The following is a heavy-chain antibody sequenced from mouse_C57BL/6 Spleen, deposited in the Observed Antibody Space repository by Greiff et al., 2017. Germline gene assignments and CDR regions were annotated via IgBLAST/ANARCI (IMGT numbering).Heavy chain of an antibody. Sequence: QVQLQQPGAELVMPGASVQLSCKASGYTFTSYWMHWVQQRPGQGLEWIGEIDPSDSSTNYTQKFKGQSTLTVDKSSSTAYMPLSSLTSEDSAVYYCARAGVVATDYAMDYWGQGTSVTVAS. CDR1: GYTFTSYW. CDR2: IDPSDSST. D-gene: IGHD1-1*01. CDR3: ARAGVVATDYAMDY. V-gene: IGHV1-69*01. J-gene: IGHJ4*01.